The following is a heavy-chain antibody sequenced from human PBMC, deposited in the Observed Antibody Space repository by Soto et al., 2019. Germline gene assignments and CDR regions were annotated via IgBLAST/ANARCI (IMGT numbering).Heavy chain of an antibody. J-gene: IGHJ4*02. Sequence: ASVKVSCKASGYSFTTSGITWVRQAPGQGLEWMVWISTYNGNTNYAQKLQDRVTLTTDTSTSTAYMELRSLRSDDTAVYYCARRLYGDYDYWGQGTLVTVSS. D-gene: IGHD4-17*01. CDR1: GYSFTTSG. CDR3: ARRLYGDYDY. V-gene: IGHV1-18*01. CDR2: ISTYNGNT.